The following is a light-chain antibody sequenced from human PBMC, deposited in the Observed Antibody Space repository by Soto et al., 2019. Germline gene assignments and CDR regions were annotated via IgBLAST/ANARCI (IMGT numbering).Light chain of an antibody. CDR2: GNS. CDR3: QSYDSSLSALV. Sequence: QPVLAQPPSVSGAPGQRVTISCTGSSSNIGADYDVHWYQQLPGTAPKLLISGNSNRPSGVPDRFSGSKSGTSASLAITGLQAEDEADYYCQSYDSSLSALVFGGGTKVTVL. J-gene: IGLJ2*01. CDR1: SSNIGADYD. V-gene: IGLV1-40*01.